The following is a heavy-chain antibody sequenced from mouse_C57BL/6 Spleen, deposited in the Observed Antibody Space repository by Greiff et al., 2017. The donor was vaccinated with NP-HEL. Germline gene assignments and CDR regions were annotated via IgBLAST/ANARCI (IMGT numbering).Heavy chain of an antibody. J-gene: IGHJ4*01. V-gene: IGHV1-42*01. CDR3: ARNYGSSSYYYAMDY. CDR2: INPSTGGT. CDR1: GYSFTGYY. Sequence: EVQLQQSGPELVKPGASVKISCKASGYSFTGYYMNWVKQSPEKSLEWIGEINPSTGGTTYNQKFKAKATLTVDKSSSPAYMQLKSLTSEDSAVYYCARNYGSSSYYYAMDYWGQGTSVTVSS. D-gene: IGHD1-1*01.